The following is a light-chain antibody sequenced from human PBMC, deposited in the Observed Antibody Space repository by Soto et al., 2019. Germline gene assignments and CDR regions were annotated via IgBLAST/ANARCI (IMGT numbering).Light chain of an antibody. CDR2: DVS. V-gene: IGKV1-5*01. CDR3: QQYKLRST. CDR1: ERVAKW. J-gene: IGKJ1*01. Sequence: DIQMTQSPSSLSASVGDTVTITCRASERVAKWLAWYHQKPGNAPKVLIYDVSKLGSGVPSRFSGSGSETEFTLSSTGLQPEDSATYFCQQYKLRSTFGQGTKVEV.